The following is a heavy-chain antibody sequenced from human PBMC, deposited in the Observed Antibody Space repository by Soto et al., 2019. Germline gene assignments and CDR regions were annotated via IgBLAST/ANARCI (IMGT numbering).Heavy chain of an antibody. D-gene: IGHD4-17*01. CDR3: ARIDYGEYNWFDP. CDR2: IYYSGST. CDR1: CGSISSYY. V-gene: IGHV4-59*01. J-gene: IGHJ5*02. Sequence: QVQLQESGRGLVKPSETLSITCPVSCGSISSYYCSWIRHAPWKTLEWIGCIYYSGSTNYNPSHKRRVTISVDTSKNQFSLKLSSVTAADTAVYYCARIDYGEYNWFDPWGQGPLVTVSS.